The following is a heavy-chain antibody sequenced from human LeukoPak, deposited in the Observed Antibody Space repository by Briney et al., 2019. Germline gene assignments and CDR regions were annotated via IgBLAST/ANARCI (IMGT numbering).Heavy chain of an antibody. CDR3: ARVLYSSSWYLFDY. J-gene: IGHJ4*02. D-gene: IGHD6-13*01. CDR2: INSDGSST. CDR1: GFTFCSYW. Sequence: GGSLRLSCAVSGFTFCSYWMHWVRQAPGKGLVWVSRINSDGSSTSYADSVKGRFTISRDNAKNTLYLQMNSLRAEDTAVYYCARVLYSSSWYLFDYWGQGTLVTASS. V-gene: IGHV3-74*01.